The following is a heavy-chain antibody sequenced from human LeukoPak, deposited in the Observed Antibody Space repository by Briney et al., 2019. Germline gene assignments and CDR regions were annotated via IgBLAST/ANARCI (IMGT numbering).Heavy chain of an antibody. CDR2: IYSGGDT. Sequence: GGSLRLSCAASGFTVSTNYMDWVRQAPGKGLEWVSLIYSGGDTYHAGSVRGRFTLSRDNSKNTLYLQMNSLRAEDTAVYYCAREGHYFDSWGQGTLVTVSS. CDR3: AREGHYFDS. J-gene: IGHJ4*02. V-gene: IGHV3-66*01. CDR1: GFTVSTNY.